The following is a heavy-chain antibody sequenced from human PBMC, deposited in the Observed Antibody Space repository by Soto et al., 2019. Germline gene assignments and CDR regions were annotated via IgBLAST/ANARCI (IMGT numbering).Heavy chain of an antibody. J-gene: IGHJ4*02. V-gene: IGHV2-5*02. CDR2: IYWDADK. Sequence: QITLKESGPTLVKPTQTLTLTCTFSGFSLSSTRMAVGWIRQPPGKALEWLALIYWDADKRYSPFLKSRLTLTKDTSKNQVVLTMSNMDPVDTARYYCAHIVVAGLGYYFDYWGQGTLVTVSS. CDR1: GFSLSSTRMA. D-gene: IGHD6-19*01. CDR3: AHIVVAGLGYYFDY.